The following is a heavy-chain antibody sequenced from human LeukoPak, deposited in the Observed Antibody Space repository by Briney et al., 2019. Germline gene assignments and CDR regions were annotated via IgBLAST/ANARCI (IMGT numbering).Heavy chain of an antibody. D-gene: IGHD5-12*01. CDR3: AKDSRGYGGSDLDY. J-gene: IGHJ4*02. CDR1: GFTFSSYA. Sequence: PGGSLRLSCAASGFTFSSYAMSWVRQAPGKGLEWVSAISGSGTGTYYADSVKGRFTISRDNSKNTLYLQMNSLRAEDTAVYYCAKDSRGYGGSDLDYWAREPWSPSPQ. CDR2: ISGSGTGT. V-gene: IGHV3-23*01.